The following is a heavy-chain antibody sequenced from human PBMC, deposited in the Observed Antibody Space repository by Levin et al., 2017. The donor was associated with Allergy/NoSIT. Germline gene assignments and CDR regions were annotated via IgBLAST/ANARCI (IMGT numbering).Heavy chain of an antibody. J-gene: IGHJ4*02. V-gene: IGHV1-24*01. D-gene: IGHD3-9*01. CDR2: FDPEDGET. Sequence: ASVKVSCKVSGYTLTELSMHWVRQAPGKGLEWMGGFDPEDGETIYAQKFQGRATMTEDTSTDTAYMELSSLRSEDTAMYYCATGRPYDFLTGYLFEGYWGQGTLVTVSS. CDR1: GYTLTELS. CDR3: ATGRPYDFLTGYLFEGY.